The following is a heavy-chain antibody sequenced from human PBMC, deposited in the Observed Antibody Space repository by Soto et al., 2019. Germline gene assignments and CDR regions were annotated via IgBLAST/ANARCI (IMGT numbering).Heavy chain of an antibody. D-gene: IGHD3-10*01. CDR2: INPNNGGT. CDR3: ARRRGNYPITEFLQY. J-gene: IGHJ1*01. V-gene: IGHV1-2*02. CDR1: GYTFIGYY. Sequence: ASVKVSCKTSGYTFIGYYVHWVRQVPGQGLEWMGWINPNNGGTKYAQRFQGRLTMTRDTSINTAYMELSRLKTDDTAVYYCARRRGNYPITEFLQYWGQGPLVTVSS.